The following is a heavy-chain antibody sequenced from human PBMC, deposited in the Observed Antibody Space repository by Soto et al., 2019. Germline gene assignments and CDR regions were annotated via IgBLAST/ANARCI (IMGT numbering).Heavy chain of an antibody. CDR1: GFTFSSYA. CDR3: VKDWPRDSVAGTGDY. J-gene: IGHJ4*02. CDR2: ISSNGGST. D-gene: IGHD6-19*01. Sequence: GGSLRLSCSASGFTFSSYAMHWVRQAPGKGLEYVSAISSNGGSTYYADSVKGRFTISRDNSKNTLYLQMSSLRAEDTAVYYCVKDWPRDSVAGTGDYWGQGTLVTVSS. V-gene: IGHV3-64D*08.